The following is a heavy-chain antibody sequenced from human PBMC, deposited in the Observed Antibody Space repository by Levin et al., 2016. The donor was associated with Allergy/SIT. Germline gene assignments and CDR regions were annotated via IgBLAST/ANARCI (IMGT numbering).Heavy chain of an antibody. J-gene: IGHJ6*02. Sequence: SETLSLTCTVSGGSISSSSYYWGWIRQPPGKGLEWIGSIYYSGSTNYNPSLKSRVTISVDTSKNQFSLKLYSVTAADTAVYYCARDGDSYGMDVWGQGTTVTVSS. CDR3: ARDGDSYGMDV. V-gene: IGHV4-39*07. CDR2: IYYSGST. CDR1: GGSISSSSYY.